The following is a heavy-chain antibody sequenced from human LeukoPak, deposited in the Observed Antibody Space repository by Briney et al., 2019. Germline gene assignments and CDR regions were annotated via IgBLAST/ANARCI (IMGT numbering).Heavy chain of an antibody. CDR2: ISYRGTT. CDR3: ARGPHPGGAGYNLVDH. CDR1: GGSISSSSYY. D-gene: IGHD5-24*01. J-gene: IGHJ4*02. Sequence: PSETLSLTCTVSGGSISSSSYYWGWIRQPPGTGLEWLGSISYRGTTFYNPSLKSRVTISVDTSKNQFFLRVSSVTAADTAVYYCARGPHPGGAGYNLVDHWGQGTLVTVSP. V-gene: IGHV4-39*01.